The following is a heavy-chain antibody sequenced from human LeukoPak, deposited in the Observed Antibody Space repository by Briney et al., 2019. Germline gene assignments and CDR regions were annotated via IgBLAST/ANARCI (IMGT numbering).Heavy chain of an antibody. D-gene: IGHD3-22*01. CDR2: ISWNSGSI. V-gene: IGHV3-9*01. CDR1: GFTFDDYA. J-gene: IGHJ6*02. CDR3: AKDDRYYYDSSGYYSGMDV. Sequence: PGRSLRLSCAASGFTFDDYAVHWVRQAPGKGLEWVSGISWNSGSIGYTDSVKGRFTISRDNAKNSLYLQMNSLRAEDTALYYCAKDDRYYYDSSGYYSGMDVWGQGTTVTVSS.